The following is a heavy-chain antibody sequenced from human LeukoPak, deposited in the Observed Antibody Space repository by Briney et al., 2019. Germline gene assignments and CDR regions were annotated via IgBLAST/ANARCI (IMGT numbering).Heavy chain of an antibody. D-gene: IGHD2-8*01. CDR3: ARALGGMVNPGFFDY. CDR1: GFTFSSYW. J-gene: IGHJ4*02. CDR2: IWYDGSNK. V-gene: IGHV3-33*08. Sequence: GGSLRLSCAASGFTFSSYWMSWVRQAPGKGLEWVAVIWYDGSNKYYADSVKGRFTISRDNSKNTLYLQMNSLRAEDTAVYYCARALGGMVNPGFFDYWGQGTLVTVSS.